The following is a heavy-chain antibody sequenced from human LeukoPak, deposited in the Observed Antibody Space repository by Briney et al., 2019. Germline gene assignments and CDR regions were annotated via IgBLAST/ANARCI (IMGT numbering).Heavy chain of an antibody. CDR2: ISGSGGST. CDR1: GFTFSSYG. V-gene: IGHV3-23*01. J-gene: IGHJ4*02. Sequence: GGSLRLSCAASGFTFSSYGMHWVRQAPGKGLEWVSAISGSGGSTYYADSVKGRFTISRDNSKNTLYLQMNSLRAEDTAVYYCAKWGLRPYYDFWSGYYTRLGYFDYWGQGTLVTVSS. D-gene: IGHD3-3*01. CDR3: AKWGLRPYYDFWSGYYTRLGYFDY.